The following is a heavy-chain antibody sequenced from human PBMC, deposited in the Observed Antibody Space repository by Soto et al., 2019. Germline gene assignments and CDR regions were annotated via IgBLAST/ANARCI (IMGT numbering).Heavy chain of an antibody. CDR3: ARCYDFWSGYYTSIVFDY. V-gene: IGHV4-34*01. CDR2: INHSGST. D-gene: IGHD3-3*01. J-gene: IGHJ4*02. CDR1: GGSFSGYY. Sequence: SETLSLTCAVYGGSFSGYYWSWILQPPGKGLEWIGEINHSGSTNYNPSLKSRVTISVDTSKNQFSLKLSSVTAADTAVYYCARCYDFWSGYYTSIVFDYWGQGTLVTVSS.